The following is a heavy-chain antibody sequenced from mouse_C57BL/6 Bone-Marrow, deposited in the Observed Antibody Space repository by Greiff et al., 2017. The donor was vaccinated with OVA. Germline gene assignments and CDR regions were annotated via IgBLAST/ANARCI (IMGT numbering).Heavy chain of an antibody. D-gene: IGHD1-1*01. V-gene: IGHV1-85*01. CDR2: IYPRDGST. J-gene: IGHJ2*01. CDR3: ASGGSSLYYFDY. Sequence: QVQLQQSGPELVKPGASVKLSCKASGYTFTSYDINWVKQRPGQGLEWMGGIYPRDGSTKYNEKFKGKAKLTVDTSSSKAYMELHSLTSSDSAVYFCASGGSSLYYFDYWGPGTTLTVSS. CDR1: GYTFTSYD.